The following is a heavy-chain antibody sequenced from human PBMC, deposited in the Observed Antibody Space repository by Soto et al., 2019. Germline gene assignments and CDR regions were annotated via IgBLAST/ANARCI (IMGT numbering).Heavy chain of an antibody. CDR1: GGSFSGYY. CDR2: INHGGST. D-gene: IGHD3-22*01. CDR3: ARGPEYYYGGSGYVDY. V-gene: IGHV4-34*01. Sequence: QVQLQQWGAGLLKPSETLSLTCGVYGGSFSGYYWSWVRQPPGKGLEWIGDINHGGSTSYNPSLKSRVTISVDTSKNQFSLKLNSVTAADTSVYYCARGPEYYYGGSGYVDYWGPGTLVTVSS. J-gene: IGHJ4*02.